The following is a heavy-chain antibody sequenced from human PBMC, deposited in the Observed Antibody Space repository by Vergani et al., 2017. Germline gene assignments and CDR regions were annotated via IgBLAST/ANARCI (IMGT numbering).Heavy chain of an antibody. CDR1: GYTFTSYY. Sequence: QVQLVQSGAEVKKPGASVKVSCKASGYTFTSYYMHWVRQAPGQGLEWMGIINPSGGSTSYAQKFQGRVTMTRDTSTSTVYMELSSLRSEDTAVYYCARTYCSSTSCYVHNRVSPYYCMDVWGQGTTVTVSS. D-gene: IGHD2-2*01. V-gene: IGHV1-46*03. CDR3: ARTYCSSTSCYVHNRVSPYYCMDV. CDR2: INPSGGST. J-gene: IGHJ6*02.